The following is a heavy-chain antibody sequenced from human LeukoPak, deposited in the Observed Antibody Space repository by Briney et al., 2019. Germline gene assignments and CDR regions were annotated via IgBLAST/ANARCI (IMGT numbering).Heavy chain of an antibody. J-gene: IGHJ5*02. CDR3: AKDPLSIAAPNRFDP. Sequence: GGSLRLSCAASGFTFSSYAMSWVRQSPGKGLGWVSAISGSGGRTYYADSVKDRFTISSDNSKNTLYLQMNSLRAEDTAVYYCAKDPLSIAAPNRFDPWGQGTLVTVSS. V-gene: IGHV3-23*01. CDR1: GFTFSSYA. CDR2: ISGSGGRT. D-gene: IGHD6-6*01.